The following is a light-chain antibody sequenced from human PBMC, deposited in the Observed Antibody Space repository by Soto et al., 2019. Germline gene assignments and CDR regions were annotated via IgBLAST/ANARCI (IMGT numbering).Light chain of an antibody. J-gene: IGKJ1*01. Sequence: DIPMTQSPSTLSASVGDRVTITCRASQSISSWLAWYQQKPGKAPKLLIYKASTLESGVPSRFSGSGSGTDFTLTISSLQPDDFATYYCQQYNTYSQTFGQGTKVEI. V-gene: IGKV1-5*03. CDR1: QSISSW. CDR2: KAS. CDR3: QQYNTYSQT.